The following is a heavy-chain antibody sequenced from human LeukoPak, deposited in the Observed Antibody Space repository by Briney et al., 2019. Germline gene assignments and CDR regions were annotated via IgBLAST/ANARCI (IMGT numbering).Heavy chain of an antibody. CDR3: ARARYTNSWYAVDI. Sequence: SETLSLTCLVSSGSVSSYYWTWIRQPPGKGLEWIGYIYHTGSNNYSPSLKSRVTMYVDTSKNQLSLKLSSVTTADTAMCYCARARYTNSWYAVDIWGQGTMVTVSS. V-gene: IGHV4-59*08. J-gene: IGHJ3*02. D-gene: IGHD6-13*01. CDR2: IYHTGSN. CDR1: SGSVSSYY.